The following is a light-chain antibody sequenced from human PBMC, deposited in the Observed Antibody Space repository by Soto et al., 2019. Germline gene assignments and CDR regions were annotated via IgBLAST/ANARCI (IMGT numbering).Light chain of an antibody. CDR1: PSVSSN. Sequence: EIVMTQSPVSLSVSPGDRATLSCRASPSVSSNLAWYQQKPGQAPRLLIYGASTRATGIPARFSGSGSGTEFTLTISSLQSEDFAVYYCQQYNNWPRWTFGQGTKVEIK. CDR2: GAS. CDR3: QQYNNWPRWT. V-gene: IGKV3-15*01. J-gene: IGKJ1*01.